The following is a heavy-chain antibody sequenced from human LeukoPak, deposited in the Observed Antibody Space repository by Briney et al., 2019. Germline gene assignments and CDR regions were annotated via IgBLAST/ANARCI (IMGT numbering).Heavy chain of an antibody. CDR2: IYYSGST. Sequence: SETLSLTCTVSGGSISSSSYYWGWIRQPPGKGLEWIGSIYYSGSTYYNPSLKSRVTISVDTSKNQFSLKLSSVTAADTAVYYCARLTTVTSFDYWGQGTLVTVSS. CDR3: ARLTTVTSFDY. J-gene: IGHJ4*02. CDR1: GGSISSSSYY. V-gene: IGHV4-39*01. D-gene: IGHD4-17*01.